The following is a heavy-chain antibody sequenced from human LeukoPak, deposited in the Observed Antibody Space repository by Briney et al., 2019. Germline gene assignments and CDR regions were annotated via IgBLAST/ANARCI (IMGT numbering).Heavy chain of an antibody. CDR2: IKQDGSEK. CDR3: ATVRYYYDSSGYPPFDY. CDR1: GFTFSSYW. J-gene: IGHJ4*02. D-gene: IGHD3-22*01. V-gene: IGHV3-7*01. Sequence: GGSLRLSCAASGFTFSSYWMSWVRQAPGKGLEWVANIKQDGSEKYYVDSVKGRFTISRDNAKNSLYLQMNSLRAEDTAVYYCATVRYYYDSSGYPPFDYWGQGTLVTVSS.